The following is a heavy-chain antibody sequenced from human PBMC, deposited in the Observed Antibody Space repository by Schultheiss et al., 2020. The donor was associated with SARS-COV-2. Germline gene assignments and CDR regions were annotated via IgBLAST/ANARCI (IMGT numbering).Heavy chain of an antibody. D-gene: IGHD2-2*01. CDR3: ARVVPAAIGWFDP. CDR1: GYTFTGYY. CDR2: INPNSGGT. J-gene: IGHJ5*02. V-gene: IGHV1-2*02. Sequence: ASVKVSCKASGYTFTGYYMHWVRQAPGQGLEWMGWINPNSGGTNYAQKFQGRVTMTRDTSISTAYMELSSLRSDDTAVYYCARVVPAAIGWFDPWGQGTLVTVSS.